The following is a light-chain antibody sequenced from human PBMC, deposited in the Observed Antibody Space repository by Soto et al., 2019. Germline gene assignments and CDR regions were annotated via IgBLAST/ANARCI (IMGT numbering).Light chain of an antibody. CDR3: QQSYSTPWT. J-gene: IGKJ1*01. V-gene: IGKV1-39*01. CDR1: QTIRRY. CDR2: AAS. Sequence: DSQMTQSPSSLSAALGGRFAISCRASQTIRRYLNWYQQKPETAPKLLIFAASSLQSGVPSRFSASGFGTEFTLTISSLQPEDFATYHCQQSYSTPWTFGQGTKVDIK.